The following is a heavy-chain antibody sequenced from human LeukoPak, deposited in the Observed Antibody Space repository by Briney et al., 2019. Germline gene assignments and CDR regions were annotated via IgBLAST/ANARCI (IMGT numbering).Heavy chain of an antibody. D-gene: IGHD1-26*01. CDR1: GFTFSSYW. CDR3: AGDPLVGTIPDY. V-gene: IGHV3-74*01. CDR2: INTDGSST. Sequence: GGSLRLSCAASGFTFSSYWMHWVRQAPGKGLVWVSRINTDGSSTSYADSVKGRFTISRDNAKNTLYLQMNSLRAEDTAVYYCAGDPLVGTIPDYWGQGTLVTVSS. J-gene: IGHJ4*02.